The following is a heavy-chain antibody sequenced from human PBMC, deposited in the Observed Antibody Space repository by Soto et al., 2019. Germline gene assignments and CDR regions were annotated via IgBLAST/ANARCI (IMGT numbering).Heavy chain of an antibody. Sequence: SVKVSCKASGYTFSSSAMHWVRQAPGQSLEWMGGITPVFGTANYAQKFQGRVTITADEPTTTAYMELSSLRSEDTAVYFCAREYNWNDVRYGMDVWGQGTTVTVSS. J-gene: IGHJ6*02. CDR1: GYTFSSSA. D-gene: IGHD1-20*01. V-gene: IGHV1-69*13. CDR2: ITPVFGTA. CDR3: AREYNWNDVRYGMDV.